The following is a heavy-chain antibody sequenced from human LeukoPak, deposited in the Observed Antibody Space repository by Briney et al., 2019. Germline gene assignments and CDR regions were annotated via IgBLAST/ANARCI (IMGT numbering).Heavy chain of an antibody. CDR2: IYYTGST. D-gene: IGHD5-18*01. V-gene: IGHV4-39*01. J-gene: IGHJ4*02. Sequence: SETLSLTCTVSGGSIGSGNYYWGWIRQPPGKGLEWIGSIYYTGSTYYNPSLKSRVTISVDTSKNQFSLKLSSVTAADTAVYFCAGQGQHNYGYPFVDYWGQGTLVTVSS. CDR3: AGQGQHNYGYPFVDY. CDR1: GGSIGSGNYY.